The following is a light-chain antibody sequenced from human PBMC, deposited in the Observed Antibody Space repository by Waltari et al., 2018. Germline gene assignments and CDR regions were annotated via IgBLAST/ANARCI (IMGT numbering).Light chain of an antibody. CDR2: DIN. CDR1: GSDVGGYNY. CDR3: CSYAGTYTQV. V-gene: IGLV2-11*01. J-gene: IGLJ3*02. Sequence: QSALTQPRSVSGSPGQSVTVSCTGTGSDVGGYNYVSWYQQHPDKAPQLLIYDINKRPPGVPDRFSGSKSGNTASLTISGLQAEDEADYYCCSYAGTYTQVFGGGTKVTVL.